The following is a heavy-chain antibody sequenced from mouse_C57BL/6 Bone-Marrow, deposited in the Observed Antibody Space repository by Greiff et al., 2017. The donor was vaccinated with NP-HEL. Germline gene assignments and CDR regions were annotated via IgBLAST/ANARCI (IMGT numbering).Heavy chain of an antibody. CDR2: IDPEDGET. J-gene: IGHJ2*01. Sequence: VQLQQSGAELVKPGASVKLSCTASGFNIKDYYMHWVKQRTEQGLEWIGRIDPEDGETKYAPKFQGKATITADPSSNTADLQLSSLTSEDTAVYYCAITTVVATTSDYWGQGTTLTVSS. D-gene: IGHD1-1*01. CDR3: AITTVVATTSDY. V-gene: IGHV14-2*01. CDR1: GFNIKDYY.